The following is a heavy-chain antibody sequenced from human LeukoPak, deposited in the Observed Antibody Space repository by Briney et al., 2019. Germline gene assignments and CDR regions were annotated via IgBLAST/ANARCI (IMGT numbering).Heavy chain of an antibody. J-gene: IGHJ4*02. CDR1: GYTFTGYY. V-gene: IGHV1-2*02. Sequence: GASVKVSCKASGYTFTGYYMHWVRQAPGQGLEWMGWINPNSGGTNYAQKFQGRVTMTRDTSISTAYMELSRLRSDDTAVYYCARGIATYYYDSSGYYRFDYWGQGTLVTVSS. CDR3: ARGIATYYYDSSGYYRFDY. D-gene: IGHD3-22*01. CDR2: INPNSGGT.